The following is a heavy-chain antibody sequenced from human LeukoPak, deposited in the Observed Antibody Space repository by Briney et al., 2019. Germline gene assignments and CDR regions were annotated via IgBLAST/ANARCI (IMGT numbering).Heavy chain of an antibody. CDR3: ARGSAYSDYYYYGMDV. V-gene: IGHV3-30*03. Sequence: GGSLSLSCAASGFTFSTYGMHWVRQAPGKGLEWLSVSSYDGSNRFHADSVKGRFTISRDNSKNTLYLQMNSLRAEDTADYYCARGSAYSDYYYYGMDVWGQGTTVTVS. CDR2: SSYDGSNR. CDR1: GFTFSTYG. D-gene: IGHD4-11*01. J-gene: IGHJ6*02.